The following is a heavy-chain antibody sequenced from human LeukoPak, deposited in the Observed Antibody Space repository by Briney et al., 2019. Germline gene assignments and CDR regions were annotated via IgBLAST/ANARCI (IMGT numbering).Heavy chain of an antibody. J-gene: IGHJ3*01. D-gene: IGHD6-19*01. V-gene: IGHV4-39*01. CDR3: ARSVGIAVAEDAFAL. Sequence: SETLSLTCSVSRGSIISTSHYWGWIRQPPGKGLEWIGSIYYSGDTYYNPSLKSRVTISVDTSRNQFSLRLTSVTAADTAVYYCARSVGIAVAEDAFALWGQGTMVTVSS. CDR2: IYYSGDT. CDR1: RGSIISTSHY.